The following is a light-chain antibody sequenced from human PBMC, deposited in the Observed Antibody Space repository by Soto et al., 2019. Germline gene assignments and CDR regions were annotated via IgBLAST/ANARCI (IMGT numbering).Light chain of an antibody. CDR3: QQYGSSPH. CDR2: GAS. J-gene: IGKJ4*01. V-gene: IGKV3-20*01. Sequence: EILLTQSPDTLSVSPGERGTLSCRASQTIGDNDLALYQQKPGQAPRLLIYGASSRATGIPDRFSGSGSGTDFTLTISSLEPEDFAVYYCQQYGSSPHFGGGTKVDIK. CDR1: QTIGDND.